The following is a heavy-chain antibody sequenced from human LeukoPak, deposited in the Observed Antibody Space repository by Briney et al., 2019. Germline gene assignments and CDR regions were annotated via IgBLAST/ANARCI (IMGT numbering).Heavy chain of an antibody. CDR2: IGTAGDT. Sequence: QTGGSLRLSCAASGFTFSSYDMHWVRQATGKGLEWVSAIGTAGDTYYPGSVKGRFTISRENAKNSLYLQMNSLRAGDTAVYYCARAGYYDSSSYYYYYYGMDVWGQGTTVTVSS. D-gene: IGHD3-22*01. J-gene: IGHJ6*02. CDR1: GFTFSSYD. CDR3: ARAGYYDSSSYYYYYYGMDV. V-gene: IGHV3-13*01.